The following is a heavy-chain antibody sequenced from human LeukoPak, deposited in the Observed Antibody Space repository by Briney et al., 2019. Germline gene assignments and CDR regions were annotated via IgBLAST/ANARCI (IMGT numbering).Heavy chain of an antibody. CDR2: IYPGDSDT. CDR1: GYRFTTYW. J-gene: IGHJ4*02. Sequence: GESLKIPCEASGYRFTTYWIGWVRQMPGKGLEWMGIIYPGDSDTRYSPPFQGQVTISADKSISTAYLQLSSLKASDTAMYYCARRTTSSWYDFDYWGQGTLVTVSS. V-gene: IGHV5-51*01. D-gene: IGHD6-13*01. CDR3: ARRTTSSWYDFDY.